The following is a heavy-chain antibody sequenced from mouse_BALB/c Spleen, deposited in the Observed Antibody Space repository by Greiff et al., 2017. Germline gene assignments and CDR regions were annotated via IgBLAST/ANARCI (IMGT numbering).Heavy chain of an antibody. CDR3: ARGGSMITMITTSFDY. J-gene: IGHJ2*01. V-gene: IGHV1-39*01. CDR1: GYSFTGYN. Sequence: EVKLVESGPDLEKPGASVKISCKASGYSFTGYNMNWVKQSNGKSLEWIGKIDPYYGGTSYNQKFTGKATLTVDKSSSTAYMQLKSLTSEDSAVYYCARGGSMITMITTSFDYWGQGTTLTVSS. CDR2: IDPYYGGT. D-gene: IGHD2-4*01.